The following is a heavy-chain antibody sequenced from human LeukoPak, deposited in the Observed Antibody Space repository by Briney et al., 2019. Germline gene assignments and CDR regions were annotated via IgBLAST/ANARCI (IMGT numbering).Heavy chain of an antibody. J-gene: IGHJ4*02. CDR1: GGSFSGYY. CDR3: ARGLWFGDENPPYFDY. Sequence: SETLSLTCAVYGGSFSGYYWSWIRQPPGKGLEWIGEINHSGSTNYNPSLKSRITISVDTSKNQFSLKLSSVTAADTAVYYCARGLWFGDENPPYFDYWGQGTLVTVSS. D-gene: IGHD3-10*01. V-gene: IGHV4-34*01. CDR2: INHSGST.